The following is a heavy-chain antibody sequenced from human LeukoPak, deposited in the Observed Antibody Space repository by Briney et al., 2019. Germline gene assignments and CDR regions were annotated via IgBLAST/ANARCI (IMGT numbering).Heavy chain of an antibody. CDR2: IYYSGST. CDR1: GGSISSYY. Sequence: SETLSLTCNVSGGSISSYYWSWIRQPPGQGLEWIGYIYYSGSTNYNPSLKSRVTISVDTSKNQFSLKLSSVTAADTAVYYCARRGAGRFRYAFDYWGQGTLVTVSS. V-gene: IGHV4-59*08. CDR3: ARRGAGRFRYAFDY. J-gene: IGHJ4*02. D-gene: IGHD3-10*01.